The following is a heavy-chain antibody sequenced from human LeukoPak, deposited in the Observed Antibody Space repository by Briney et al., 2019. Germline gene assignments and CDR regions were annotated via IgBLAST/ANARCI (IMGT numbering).Heavy chain of an antibody. CDR3: ARGPPYGSRSDFFDY. J-gene: IGHJ4*02. CDR2: VKQDVDKK. V-gene: IGHV3-7*01. Sequence: GGSLRLSCAASGFTFSNYWMSWVRQAPGKVLEWVASVKQDVDKKDYVDSLKDRFTISRDNGKNSLYLRMNSLRAEDTAVYYCARGPPYGSRSDFFDYWGQGTLVTVSS. D-gene: IGHD3-10*01. CDR1: GFTFSNYW.